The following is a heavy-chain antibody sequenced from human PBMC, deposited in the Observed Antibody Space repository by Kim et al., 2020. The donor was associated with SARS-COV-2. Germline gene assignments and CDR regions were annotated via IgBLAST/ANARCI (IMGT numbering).Heavy chain of an antibody. CDR1: GCTFSSYA. D-gene: IGHD2-2*01. CDR3: AREGGIVVVPAAPDYYDGMDV. J-gene: IGHJ6*02. V-gene: IGHV1-69*13. CDR2: IIPIFGAA. Sequence: SVKVSCKASGCTFSSYAISWVRQAPGQGLEWMGDIIPIFGAANYAQKFQGRVTITADESTSTAYMELSSLRSEDTAVYYCAREGGIVVVPAAPDYYDGMDVWGQGTTVTVSS.